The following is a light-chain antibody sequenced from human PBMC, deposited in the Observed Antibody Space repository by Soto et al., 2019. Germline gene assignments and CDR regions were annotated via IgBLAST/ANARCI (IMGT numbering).Light chain of an antibody. V-gene: IGKV3-20*01. CDR1: QSVSSSY. Sequence: EIVLTQSPGTLSLSPGERATLSCRASQSVSSSYLAWYQQKPGQAPRLLIYGASSRATGIPDRFSGSGSGTDFPLTISRLEPEDFAVYYCEQYVSTPRITFGAGTNVEIK. J-gene: IGKJ4*01. CDR3: EQYVSTPRIT. CDR2: GAS.